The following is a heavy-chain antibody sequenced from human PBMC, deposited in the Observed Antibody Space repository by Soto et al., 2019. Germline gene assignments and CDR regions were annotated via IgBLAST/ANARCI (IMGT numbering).Heavy chain of an antibody. Sequence: QITLKESGPTLVKPTQTLTLTCTFSGFSLSSTRMAVGWIRQPPGKALEWLALIYWDDDKRYSPFLKSRLTITTDTSKNQVVLTMSNMDPVDTARYYCAHIVVAGLGYYFHYWGQGTLVTVSS. V-gene: IGHV2-5*02. CDR2: IYWDDDK. CDR1: GFSLSSTRMA. D-gene: IGHD6-19*01. J-gene: IGHJ4*02. CDR3: AHIVVAGLGYYFHY.